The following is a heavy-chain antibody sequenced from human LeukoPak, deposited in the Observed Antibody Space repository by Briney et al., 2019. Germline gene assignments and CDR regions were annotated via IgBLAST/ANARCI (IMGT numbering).Heavy chain of an antibody. CDR1: GGSISDYY. J-gene: IGHJ4*02. V-gene: IGHV4-59*01. CDR2: IYYSGST. CDR3: ARRGYFDN. Sequence: SETLSLTCTVSGGSISDYYWSWIRQPPGKGLEWIAYIYYSGSTSYNPSLKSRVTISVDTSKNQFSLKLRSVIAADTAVYYCARRGYFDNWGQGTLVTVSS.